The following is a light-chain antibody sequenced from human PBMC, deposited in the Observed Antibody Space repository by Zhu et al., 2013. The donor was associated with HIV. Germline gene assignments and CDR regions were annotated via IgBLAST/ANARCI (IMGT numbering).Light chain of an antibody. CDR1: QTILYTSINKNS. Sequence: DIVMTQSPNSLAVSLGERATIKCKSSQTILYTSINKNSLSWFQLKPGQPPKLLIYWASTRESGVPDRFSGSGSGTDFTLTISGLQAGDVAVYFCQQYYSTPPTFGQGTKVQIK. CDR2: WAS. J-gene: IGKJ2*01. CDR3: QQYYSTPPT. V-gene: IGKV4-1*01.